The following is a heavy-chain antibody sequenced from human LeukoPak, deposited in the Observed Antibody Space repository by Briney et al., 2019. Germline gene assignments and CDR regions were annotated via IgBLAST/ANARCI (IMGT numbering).Heavy chain of an antibody. Sequence: PGGSLRLSCAASGFTFSSYAMSWVRQAPGKGLEWVSAISGSGGSTYYADSVKGRFTISRDNSKNTLYLQMNSLRAEDTAVYYCAKGALVAGSRYYFDYGGRETLVPVPS. J-gene: IGHJ4*02. CDR2: ISGSGGST. D-gene: IGHD6-19*01. V-gene: IGHV3-23*01. CDR3: AKGALVAGSRYYFDY. CDR1: GFTFSSYA.